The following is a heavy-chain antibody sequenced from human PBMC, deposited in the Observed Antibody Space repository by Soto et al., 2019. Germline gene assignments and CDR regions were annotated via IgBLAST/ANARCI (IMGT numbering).Heavy chain of an antibody. CDR3: TTDVDGNSFPFFDY. Sequence: HGESLKISCKGSGYSFTSYWIGWVRQMPGKGLEWMGIIYPGDSDTRYSPSFQGQVTISADKSISTAYLQMDSLKTEDTAVYYCTTDVDGNSFPFFDYWGQGTLVTVSS. CDR1: GYSFTSYW. J-gene: IGHJ4*02. V-gene: IGHV5-51*01. CDR2: IYPGDSDT. D-gene: IGHD6-13*01.